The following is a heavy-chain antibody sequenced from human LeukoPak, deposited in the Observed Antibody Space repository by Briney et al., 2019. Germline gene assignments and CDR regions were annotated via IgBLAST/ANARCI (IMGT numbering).Heavy chain of an antibody. Sequence: GGALRLSCAASGFTFSSYEMNWVREAPGKGLEWVSYISSSGGTIYYADSVKGRFTISRDNAKNSLYLQMNSLRAEDTAVYYCARALASSSWYPLDYWGQGTLVTVSS. CDR1: GFTFSSYE. CDR2: ISSSGGTI. CDR3: ARALASSSWYPLDY. D-gene: IGHD6-13*01. V-gene: IGHV3-48*03. J-gene: IGHJ4*02.